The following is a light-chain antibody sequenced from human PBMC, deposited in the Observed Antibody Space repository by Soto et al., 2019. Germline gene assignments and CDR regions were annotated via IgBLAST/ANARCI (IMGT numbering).Light chain of an antibody. CDR1: QSISNS. Sequence: EIVLTQSPATLSLSPGERATLSCRASQSISNSLAWYQEKPGQAPRLLIYDSSNRATRIPPRFSGSGSGTDFTLTISSLEPEDFAVYYCQQRNSWPPPTFGGGTRVEI. CDR3: QQRNSWPPPT. V-gene: IGKV3-11*01. CDR2: DSS. J-gene: IGKJ4*01.